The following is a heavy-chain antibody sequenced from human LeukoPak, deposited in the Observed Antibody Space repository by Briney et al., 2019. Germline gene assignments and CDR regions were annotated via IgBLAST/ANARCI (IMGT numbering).Heavy chain of an antibody. CDR1: GFTFSSYG. CDR2: ISSSSSYI. CDR3: ARSIAVAGTDY. Sequence: GGTLRLSCAASGFTFSSYGMSWVRQAPGKGLEWVSSISSSSSYIYYADSVKGRFTISRDNARNSLYLQMNSLRAEDTAVYYCARSIAVAGTDYWGQGTLVTVSS. D-gene: IGHD6-19*01. V-gene: IGHV3-21*01. J-gene: IGHJ4*02.